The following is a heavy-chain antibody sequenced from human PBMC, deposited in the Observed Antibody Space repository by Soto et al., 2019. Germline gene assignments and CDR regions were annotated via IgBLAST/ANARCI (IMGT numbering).Heavy chain of an antibody. CDR3: ASRDPGTSVDY. CDR2: IYRTGST. J-gene: IGHJ4*02. V-gene: IGHV4-4*02. CDR1: GGSFTSNNW. Sequence: QVQLQESGPGLVKPSGTLSLTCAVSGGSFTSNNWWTWVRQPPGQGLEWIGEIYRTGSTNYNPSLKSRVTISIDKSENQFSLKVPSLTAADTAVYYCASRDPGTSVDYWGQGTLVTVSS. D-gene: IGHD1-7*01.